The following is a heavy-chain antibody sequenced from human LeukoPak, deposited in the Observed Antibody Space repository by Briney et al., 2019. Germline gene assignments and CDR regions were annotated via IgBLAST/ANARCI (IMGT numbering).Heavy chain of an antibody. D-gene: IGHD1-14*01. CDR3: AACRTRQVWVTEPGPFDF. CDR2: VHGRGNS. J-gene: IGHJ4*02. V-gene: IGHV4-59*13. Sequence: SESLSLTCNVSGDSLTDYYWSWIRQPPGKPLECIGDVHGRGNSNYSPSLRSRVTMSVDASKNQVSLKLNSVTAADTAVYYCAACRTRQVWVTEPGPFDFWGQGTLVAVS. CDR1: GDSLTDYY.